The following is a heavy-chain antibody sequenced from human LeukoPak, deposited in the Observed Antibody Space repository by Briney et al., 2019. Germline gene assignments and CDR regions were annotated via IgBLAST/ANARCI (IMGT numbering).Heavy chain of an antibody. CDR1: GGTFSSYA. J-gene: IGHJ4*02. Sequence: SVKVSCKASGGTFSSYAISWVRQAPGQGLEWMGRIIPILGIANYAQKFQGRVTITADKSTSTAYMELSSLKSEDTAVYYCARASLYGDYVDYWGQGTLVTVSS. CDR2: IIPILGIA. V-gene: IGHV1-69*04. CDR3: ARASLYGDYVDY. D-gene: IGHD3-16*02.